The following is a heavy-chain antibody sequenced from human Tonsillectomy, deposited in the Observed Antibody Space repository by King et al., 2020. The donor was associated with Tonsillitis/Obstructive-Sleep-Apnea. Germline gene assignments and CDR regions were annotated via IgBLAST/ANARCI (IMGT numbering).Heavy chain of an antibody. Sequence: QLVQSGGGLVQPGGSLRLSCAASGFTFSNYWMTWFRQAPGKGLEWVANIKQDGSVKHYVDSAEGRFTISRDNAKNSLHLQMNSLRAEDTAVYYCARDDGYCNTTRCYDAFDIWGQGTKVTVST. CDR3: ARDDGYCNTTRCYDAFDI. D-gene: IGHD2-2*01. CDR2: IKQDGSVK. V-gene: IGHV3-7*04. J-gene: IGHJ3*02. CDR1: GFTFSNYW.